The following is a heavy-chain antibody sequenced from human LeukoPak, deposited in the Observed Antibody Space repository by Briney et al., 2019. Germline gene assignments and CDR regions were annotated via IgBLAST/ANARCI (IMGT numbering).Heavy chain of an antibody. D-gene: IGHD2-21*02. V-gene: IGHV4-31*03. Sequence: PSETLSLTCTFSGGSISSGGYYWSWIRQHPGKGLEWIGYIYYSGSTYYNPSLKSRVTISVDTSKNQFSLKLSSVTAADTAVYYCARAVTVTAFNFDYWGQGTLVTVSS. CDR3: ARAVTVTAFNFDY. CDR2: IYYSGST. CDR1: GGSISSGGYY. J-gene: IGHJ4*02.